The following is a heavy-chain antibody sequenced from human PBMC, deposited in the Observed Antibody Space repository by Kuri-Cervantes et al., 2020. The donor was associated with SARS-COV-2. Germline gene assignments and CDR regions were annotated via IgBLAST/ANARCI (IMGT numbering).Heavy chain of an antibody. J-gene: IGHJ4*02. V-gene: IGHV1-18*01. Sequence: ASVKVSCKASGGIFSSYAISWVRQAPGQGLEWMGWISAYNGNTNYAQKLQGRVTMTTDTSTSTAYMELRSLRSDDTAVYYCATYRGAALDYWGQGTLVSVSS. CDR2: ISAYNGNT. CDR1: GGIFSSYA. D-gene: IGHD6-6*01. CDR3: ATYRGAALDY.